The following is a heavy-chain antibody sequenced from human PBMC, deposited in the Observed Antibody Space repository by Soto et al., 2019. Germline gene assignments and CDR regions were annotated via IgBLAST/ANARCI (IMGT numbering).Heavy chain of an antibody. CDR3: ARDRGTIVVVPAAPPNWFDP. CDR2: IKQDGSEK. CDR1: GFTFSSYW. D-gene: IGHD2-2*01. Sequence: GGSLRLSCAASGFTFSSYWMSWVRQAPGKGLEWVANIKQDGSEKYYVDSVKGRFTISRDNVKNSLYLQMNSLRAEDTAVYYCARDRGTIVVVPAAPPNWFDPWGQGTLVTVSS. J-gene: IGHJ5*02. V-gene: IGHV3-7*03.